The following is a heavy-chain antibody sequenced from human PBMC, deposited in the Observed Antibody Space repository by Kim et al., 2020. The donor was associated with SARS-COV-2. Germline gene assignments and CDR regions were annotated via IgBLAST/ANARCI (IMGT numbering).Heavy chain of an antibody. CDR1: GFTFSSYA. D-gene: IGHD3-10*01. CDR3: AHQYGSGTTLYYYYGMDV. J-gene: IGHJ6*02. CDR2: ISGSGGST. Sequence: GGSLRLSCAASGFTFSSYAMSWVRQAPGKGLEWVSAISGSGGSTYYADSVKGRFTISRDNSKNTLYLQMNSLRAEDTAVYYCAHQYGSGTTLYYYYGMDVWGQGTTVTVSS. V-gene: IGHV3-23*01.